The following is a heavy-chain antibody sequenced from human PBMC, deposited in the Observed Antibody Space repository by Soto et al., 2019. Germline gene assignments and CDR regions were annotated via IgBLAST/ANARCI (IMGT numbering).Heavy chain of an antibody. CDR1: GGAISVYT. CDR2: IYGSWVA. CDR3: ARAQTVRAFKF. Sequence: QVQLQESGPGLVKPSETLSLTCEVSGGAISVYTWNWIRQAPGKGPEWLGFIYGSWVANYNPSLRSRLTISADTSRNQYALNLSSVTAADTAIYYCARAQTVRAFKFWGQGTKVTVS. V-gene: IGHV4-59*01. J-gene: IGHJ3*01. D-gene: IGHD2-21*02.